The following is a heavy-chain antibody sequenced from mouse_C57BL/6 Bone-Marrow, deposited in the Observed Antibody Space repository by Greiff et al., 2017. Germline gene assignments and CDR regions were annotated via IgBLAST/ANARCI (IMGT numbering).Heavy chain of an antibody. CDR3: ARDITSV. J-gene: IGHJ3*01. CDR2: ISYDGSN. V-gene: IGHV3-6*01. D-gene: IGHD1-1*01. CDR1: GYSITSGYY. Sequence: DVQLQESGPGLVKPSQSLSLTCSVTGYSITSGYYWNWIRQFPGNKLEWMGFISYDGSNNYNPSLKNLISITRDTYKNQFFLKLNSVTTEDTATYYCARDITSVGGQGTLVTVTA.